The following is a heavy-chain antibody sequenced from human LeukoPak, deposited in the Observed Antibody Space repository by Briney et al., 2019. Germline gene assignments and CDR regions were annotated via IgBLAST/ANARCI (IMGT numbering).Heavy chain of an antibody. CDR2: IYYSGST. CDR3: ARLGSSSWYYLNY. Sequence: SETLSLTCTVSGGSISSGDYYWSWIRQPPGKGLEWIGYIYYSGSTYCNPSLKSRVTISVDTSKNQFSLKLSSVTAADTAVYYCARLGSSSWYYLNYWGQGTLVTVSS. CDR1: GGSISSGDYY. J-gene: IGHJ4*02. D-gene: IGHD6-13*01. V-gene: IGHV4-30-4*01.